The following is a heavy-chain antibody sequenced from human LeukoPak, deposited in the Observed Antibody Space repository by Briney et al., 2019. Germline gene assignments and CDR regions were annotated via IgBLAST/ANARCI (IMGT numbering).Heavy chain of an antibody. J-gene: IGHJ3*02. D-gene: IGHD2-15*01. CDR3: TTAPRGYCGGGSCSYAFDI. Sequence: NTGGSLRLSCAASTFTFSNAWMSWVRQAPGKGLEWVGRIKSKSDGGTTDYAAPVKGGFTISRDDSKNTLYLQMNSLKTEDTAVYYCTTAPRGYCGGGSCSYAFDIWGQGTMVTVSS. CDR2: IKSKSDGGTT. V-gene: IGHV3-15*01. CDR1: TFTFSNAW.